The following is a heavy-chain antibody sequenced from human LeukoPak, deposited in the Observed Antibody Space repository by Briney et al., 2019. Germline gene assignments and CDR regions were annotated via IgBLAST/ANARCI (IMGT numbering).Heavy chain of an antibody. CDR2: ISSSGSTI. Sequence: AGGSPRLSCAASGFTFSDYYMSWIRQAPGKGLEGVSYISSSGSTIYYADSVKGRFTISRDNAKNSLYLQMNSLRAEDTAVYYCARGCSSTSCYTSLWGQGTLVTVSS. V-gene: IGHV3-11*01. J-gene: IGHJ4*02. D-gene: IGHD2-2*02. CDR1: GFTFSDYY. CDR3: ARGCSSTSCYTSL.